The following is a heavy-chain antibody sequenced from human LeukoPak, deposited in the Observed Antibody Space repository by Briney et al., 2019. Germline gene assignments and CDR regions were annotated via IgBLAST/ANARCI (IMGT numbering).Heavy chain of an antibody. V-gene: IGHV3-74*01. D-gene: IGHD3-16*01. CDR1: GFTISSYW. CDR2: INPAGSVT. CDR3: SRDFVGAEDY. J-gene: IGHJ4*02. Sequence: GGSLRLSCSASGFTISSYWMHWVRQAPGKGLVWVSRINPAGSVTNHADSVRGRFTIPRDTATNTLYLEMNSLRAEDTAVYYCSRDFVGAEDYWGQGTLVTVSS.